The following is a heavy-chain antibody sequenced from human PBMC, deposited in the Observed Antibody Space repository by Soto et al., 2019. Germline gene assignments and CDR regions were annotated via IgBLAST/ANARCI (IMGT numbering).Heavy chain of an antibody. J-gene: IGHJ6*02. CDR1: GFTFSSYS. D-gene: IGHD2-2*02. CDR3: ARSGYCSSTSCYTGNGYYYYGMDV. Sequence: ESGGGLVKPGGSLRLSCAASGFTFSSYSMNWVRQAPGKGLEWVSSISSSSSYIYYADSVKGRFTISRDNAKNSLYLQMNSLRAEDTAVYYCARSGYCSSTSCYTGNGYYYYGMDVWGQGTTVTVSS. CDR2: ISSSSSYI. V-gene: IGHV3-21*01.